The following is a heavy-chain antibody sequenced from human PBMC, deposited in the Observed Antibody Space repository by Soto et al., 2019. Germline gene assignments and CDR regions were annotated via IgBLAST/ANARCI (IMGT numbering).Heavy chain of an antibody. J-gene: IGHJ6*02. Sequence: SVKVSCKASGYTFTTYDINWVRQVTGQGLEWMGWMNPNSGNTGYAQKFQGRVTMTRNTSISTAYMELSSLRSDDTAVYYRARGAAADWVPNVGRYYYGMDVWGQGTTVTVSS. CDR2: MNPNSGNT. D-gene: IGHD6-13*01. CDR1: GYTFTTYD. V-gene: IGHV1-8*01. CDR3: ARGAAADWVPNVGRYYYGMDV.